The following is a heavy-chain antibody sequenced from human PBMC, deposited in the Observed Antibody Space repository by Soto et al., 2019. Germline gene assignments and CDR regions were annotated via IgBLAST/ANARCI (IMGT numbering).Heavy chain of an antibody. Sequence: PSETLSLTCTVSGGSISSSSYYWGWIRQPPGKGLEWIGSIYYSGSTYYNPSLKSRVTISVDTSKNQFSLKLSSVTAADTAVYYCARHPSNYYFDYWGQGTLVTVSS. CDR1: GGSISSSSYY. V-gene: IGHV4-39*01. CDR3: ARHPSNYYFDY. CDR2: IYYSGST. D-gene: IGHD1-1*01. J-gene: IGHJ4*02.